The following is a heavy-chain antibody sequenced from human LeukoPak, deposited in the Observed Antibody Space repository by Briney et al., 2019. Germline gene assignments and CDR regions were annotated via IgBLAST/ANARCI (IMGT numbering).Heavy chain of an antibody. J-gene: IGHJ4*02. CDR1: GGSISSSSYY. CDR2: IYYSGST. D-gene: IGHD3-10*01. V-gene: IGHV4-39*07. Sequence: SETLSLTCTVSGGSISSSSYYWGWIRQPPGKGLEWIGSIYYSGSTYYNPSLKSRVTISVDTSKNQFSLKLSSVTAADTAVYYCAREGSGSYLMKYYFDYWGQGTLVTVSS. CDR3: AREGSGSYLMKYYFDY.